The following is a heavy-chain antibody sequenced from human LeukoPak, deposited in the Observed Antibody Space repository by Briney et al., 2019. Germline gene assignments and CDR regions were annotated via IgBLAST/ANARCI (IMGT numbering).Heavy chain of an antibody. CDR2: INQDGSGR. D-gene: IGHD5-24*01. V-gene: IGHV3-7*01. CDR1: GFMFSSNW. J-gene: IGHJ3*02. CDR3: ANVGDVYNGALEI. Sequence: GGSLRLSCAASGFMFSSNWMSWVRLAPGKGLEWVACINQDGSGRYCVDSVKGRFTISRDNAKNLLYLQMNSLRVDDTAVYYCANVGDVYNGALEIWGQGTTVTVSS.